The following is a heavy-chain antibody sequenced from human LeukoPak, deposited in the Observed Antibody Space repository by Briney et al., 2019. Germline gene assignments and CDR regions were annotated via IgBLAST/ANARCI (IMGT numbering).Heavy chain of an antibody. CDR1: GGTFSSYA. CDR3: AATSRGSSSWYPTG. Sequence: GASVTVSFTASGGTFSSYAISWVRQAPGQGLEWMGGIIPIFGTANYAQKFQGRVTITADESTSTAYMELSSLRSEDTAVYYCAATSRGSSSWYPTGWGQGTLVTVSS. J-gene: IGHJ4*02. V-gene: IGHV1-69*13. D-gene: IGHD6-13*01. CDR2: IIPIFGTA.